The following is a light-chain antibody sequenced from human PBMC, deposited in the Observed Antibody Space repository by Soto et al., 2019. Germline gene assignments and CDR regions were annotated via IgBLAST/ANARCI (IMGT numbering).Light chain of an antibody. CDR2: AAS. Sequence: QINQSNSSLSASVGDRVTITCRASQYISDFLNWYQQKPGKAPVILIYAASTLQSGVPSRFTGSRSETKFTLIISSLQPDDFATYYCQQCYTYSWTFGRGTKVDI. J-gene: IGKJ1*01. CDR3: QQCYTYSWT. CDR1: QYISDF. V-gene: IGKV1-39*01.